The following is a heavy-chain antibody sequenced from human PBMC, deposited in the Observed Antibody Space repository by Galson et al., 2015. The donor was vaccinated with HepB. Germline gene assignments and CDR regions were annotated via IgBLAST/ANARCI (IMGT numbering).Heavy chain of an antibody. V-gene: IGHV4-31*03. D-gene: IGHD6-6*01. J-gene: IGHJ6*02. CDR1: GGAISSGGYY. Sequence: TLSLTCTVSGGAISSGGYYWSWIRQHPGKGLEWIAFIFYTGNSYYNPSLKSRVTISVDTSKNQFSLKLNSVTAADTAVYYCARDPSSNLNGMDVWGQGTMVTVSS. CDR2: IFYTGNS. CDR3: ARDPSSNLNGMDV.